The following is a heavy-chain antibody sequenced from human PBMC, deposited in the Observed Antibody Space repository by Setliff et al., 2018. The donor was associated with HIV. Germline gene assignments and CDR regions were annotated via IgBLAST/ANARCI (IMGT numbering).Heavy chain of an antibody. D-gene: IGHD2-15*01. CDR1: GGTFRTSV. CDR2: ILPFLGMG. Sequence: SVKVSCKTSGGTFRTSVISWVRQAPGQGLEWVGGILPFLGMGDFAQKFQGRVTITADESTSTAYMELSSLRSEDTAVYYCARGLSSGILYDYWGQGTLVTVSS. V-gene: IGHV1-69*10. J-gene: IGHJ4*02. CDR3: ARGLSSGILYDY.